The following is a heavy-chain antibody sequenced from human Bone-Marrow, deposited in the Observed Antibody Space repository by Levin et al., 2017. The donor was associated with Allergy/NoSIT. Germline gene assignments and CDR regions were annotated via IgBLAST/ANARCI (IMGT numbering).Heavy chain of an antibody. J-gene: IGHJ4*02. CDR2: INPHSGDT. CDR1: GYTFNHYY. CDR3: ARDVVLDGSTSLSYFDY. D-gene: IGHD2-15*01. V-gene: IGHV1-2*02. Sequence: PEASVKVSCKASGYTFNHYYIHWVRQAPGQGLEWMGWINPHSGDTKFAQRFQGRVTMTRDTSISTVYMELSRLTSDDTAVYYCARDVVLDGSTSLSYFDYWGQGTLVTVSS.